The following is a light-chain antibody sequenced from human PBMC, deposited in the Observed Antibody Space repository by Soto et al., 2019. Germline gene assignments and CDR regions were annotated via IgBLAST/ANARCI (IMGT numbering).Light chain of an antibody. Sequence: QSVLTQPASVSGSPGQSITISCTGTSSDVGAYNYVSWYRQHPGKAPKLMIYEVSNRASGFSGRFSGSKSGNTASLTISGLQAEEEADYYCSSYTTSSPYVFGTGTKVTVL. CDR2: EVS. CDR1: SSDVGAYNY. CDR3: SSYTTSSPYV. V-gene: IGLV2-14*01. J-gene: IGLJ1*01.